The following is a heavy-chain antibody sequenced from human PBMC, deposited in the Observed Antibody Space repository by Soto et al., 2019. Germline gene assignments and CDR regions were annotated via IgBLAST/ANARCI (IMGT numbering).Heavy chain of an antibody. D-gene: IGHD3-10*01. CDR3: DIGGYYFARRNYFDY. CDR1: GYTFTSYD. Sequence: QVQLVQSGAEMKKPGASVKVSCKASGYTFTSYDINWVRQAAGQGPEWMGSVTPRNGDTAVAQKYQGRVTVPSNTALSTAYMALSRLRTDELGGDYCDIGGYYFARRNYFDYWGQGTLVTVSS. V-gene: IGHV1-8*02. J-gene: IGHJ4*02. CDR2: VTPRNGDT.